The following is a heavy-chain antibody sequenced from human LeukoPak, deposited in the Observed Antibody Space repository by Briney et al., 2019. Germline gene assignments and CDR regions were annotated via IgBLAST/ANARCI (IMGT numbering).Heavy chain of an antibody. CDR3: TGNYYGSGSYADFDY. Sequence: PGRSLRLSCAASGFTFSSYAMDWVRQASGKGLEWVGRIRSTANGYATAYAASVKGRFTISRDDSKNTAYLQMDSLKTEDTAVYYCTGNYYGSGSYADFDYWGQGTLVTVSS. J-gene: IGHJ4*02. D-gene: IGHD3-10*01. V-gene: IGHV3-73*01. CDR2: IRSTANGYAT. CDR1: GFTFSSYA.